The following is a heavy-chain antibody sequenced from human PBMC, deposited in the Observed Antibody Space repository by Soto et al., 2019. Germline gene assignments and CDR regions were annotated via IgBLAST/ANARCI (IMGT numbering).Heavy chain of an antibody. CDR1: GGSISSHY. D-gene: IGHD3-22*01. V-gene: IGHV4-59*11. J-gene: IGHJ6*02. CDR2: IYYSGST. CDR3: ARDYYDSSGYIHYYYGMDV. Sequence: PSETLSLTCTVSGGSISSHYWSWIRQPPGKGLEWIGYIYYSGSTNYNPSLKSRVTISVDTSKNQFSLKLSSVTAADTAVYYCARDYYDSSGYIHYYYGMDVWGQGTTVTVSS.